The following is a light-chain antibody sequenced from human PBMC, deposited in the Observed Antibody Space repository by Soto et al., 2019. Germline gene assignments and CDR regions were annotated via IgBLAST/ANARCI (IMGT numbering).Light chain of an antibody. J-gene: IGLJ1*01. Sequence: QSVLTQPPSMSGAPGQRVTISCTGTSANIGAGYDVHWYQQLPGMAPKLLIYGNNKRPSGVPDRFSGSKSGTSASLAITGLQAEDEADYYCQSYDSTLSGLYVLGTGTKLPS. CDR1: SANIGAGYD. CDR2: GNN. CDR3: QSYDSTLSGLYV. V-gene: IGLV1-40*01.